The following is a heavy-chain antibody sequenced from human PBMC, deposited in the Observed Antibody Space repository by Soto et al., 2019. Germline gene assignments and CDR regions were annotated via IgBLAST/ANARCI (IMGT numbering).Heavy chain of an antibody. CDR1: GGSITTVGYS. V-gene: IGHV4-30-2*01. CDR3: PRRIPPRTYYFPP. CDR2: IFHSGIS. J-gene: IGHJ5*02. Sequence: QLQLQESGSGLVKPSQTLSLTCAVSGGSITTVGYSWSWIRQPPGKGLEWIGYIFHSGISYSNPSPEGGAPVSVDGSKNRFSLRLISVTAADWPVYSWPRRIPPRTYYFPPWAQGPLVTASS. D-gene: IGHD3-10*02.